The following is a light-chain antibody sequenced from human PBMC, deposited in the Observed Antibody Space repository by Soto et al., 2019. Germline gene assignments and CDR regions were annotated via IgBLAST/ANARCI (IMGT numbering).Light chain of an antibody. J-gene: IGLJ2*01. CDR3: SSYTISSTVV. V-gene: IGLV2-14*01. Sequence: QSALSQPASVSGSPGQSITISCTGTSSDVGGYNFVSWYQQHPGKAPKLMIYGVGNRPSGVSNRFSASKSGNTASLTISGLQAEDEADYYCSSYTISSTVVFGGGTKVTVL. CDR1: SSDVGGYNF. CDR2: GVG.